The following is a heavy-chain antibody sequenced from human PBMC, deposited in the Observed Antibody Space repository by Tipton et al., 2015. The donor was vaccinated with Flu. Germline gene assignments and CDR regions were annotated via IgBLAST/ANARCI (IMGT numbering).Heavy chain of an antibody. V-gene: IGHV1-69*01. CDR3: AVPTMTVFSSPRGY. D-gene: IGHD3-10*01. J-gene: IGHJ4*02. CDR2: IIPILGTE. CDR1: GGPFSSYA. Sequence: QLVQSGAEVKKPGSSVKVSCKASGGPFSSYAINWVRQAPGQGLEWIGGIIPILGTEDYAQKFQGRVTITADESTKTAYMELNSLRSEDTAVYYCAVPTMTVFSSPRGYWGQGTLVTVSS.